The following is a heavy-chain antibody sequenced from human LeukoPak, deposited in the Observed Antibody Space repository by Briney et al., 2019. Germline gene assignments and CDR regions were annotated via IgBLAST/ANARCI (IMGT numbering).Heavy chain of an antibody. Sequence: PGGSLRLSCAASGFTFSSYGMHWVRQAPGKGLEWVAVIWYDGSNKYYADSVKGRFTISRDNSKNTLYLQMNSLRAEDTAVYYCAKEATDYVWGSYRPGPFDYWGQGTLATVSS. CDR3: AKEATDYVWGSYRPGPFDY. J-gene: IGHJ4*02. V-gene: IGHV3-33*06. CDR2: IWYDGSNK. CDR1: GFTFSSYG. D-gene: IGHD3-16*01.